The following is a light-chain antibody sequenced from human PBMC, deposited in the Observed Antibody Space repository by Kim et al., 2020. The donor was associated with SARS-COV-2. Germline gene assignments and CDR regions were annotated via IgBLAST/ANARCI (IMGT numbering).Light chain of an antibody. CDR3: QQYNSLPYS. J-gene: IGKJ2*03. CDR2: GAS. CDR1: QSVSSN. V-gene: IGKV3-15*01. Sequence: SVYPGERATLSCRASQSVSSNLAWYQQKPGQAPRLLIYGASTRATDIPARFSGSGSGTEFTLTISSLQSEDFAVYSCQQYNSLPYSFGQGTKLEI.